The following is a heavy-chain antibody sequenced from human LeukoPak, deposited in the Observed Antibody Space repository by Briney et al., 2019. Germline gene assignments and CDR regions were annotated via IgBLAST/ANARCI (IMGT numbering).Heavy chain of an antibody. CDR2: IYPGDSDT. Sequence: GESLKISCEGSGYCFTSYWIGWGRQLAGKGLWWRGIIYPGDSDTRYSASFQGQVTISADKSSSTAYLQWSSLKASDTAMYYCARRFGELGSWDYWGQGPLVPVSS. V-gene: IGHV5-51*01. D-gene: IGHD3-10*01. CDR3: ARRFGELGSWDY. J-gene: IGHJ4*02. CDR1: GYCFTSYW.